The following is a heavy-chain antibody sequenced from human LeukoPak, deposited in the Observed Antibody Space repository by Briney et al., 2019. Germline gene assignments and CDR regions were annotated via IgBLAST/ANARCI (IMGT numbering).Heavy chain of an antibody. J-gene: IGHJ4*02. Sequence: PGGSLRLSCAASGFTFSSYAMSWVRQAPGKGLEWVSAISGSGGSTYYADSVKGRFTISRDNAKNSLYLQMNSLRAEDTAVYYCARAGGYYYVHWGQGTLVTVSS. D-gene: IGHD3-22*01. CDR1: GFTFSSYA. CDR3: ARAGGYYYVH. CDR2: ISGSGGST. V-gene: IGHV3-23*01.